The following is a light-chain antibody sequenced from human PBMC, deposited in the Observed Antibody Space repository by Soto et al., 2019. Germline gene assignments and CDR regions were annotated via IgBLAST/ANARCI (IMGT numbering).Light chain of an antibody. CDR3: GTWDSNLSAL. CDR1: SSNIGRNY. Sequence: QSVLTQPPSVSAAPGQTVTISCSGSSSNIGRNYVSWYQQVPGTAPKLLIYDNNKRPSGIPDRFSGSKSGTSATLGITGLQTGDEADYYCGTWDSNLSALFGGGTKLTVL. J-gene: IGLJ2*01. V-gene: IGLV1-51*01. CDR2: DNN.